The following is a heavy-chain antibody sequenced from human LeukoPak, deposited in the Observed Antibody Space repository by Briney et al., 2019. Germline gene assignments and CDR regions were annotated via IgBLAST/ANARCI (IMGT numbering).Heavy chain of an antibody. V-gene: IGHV4-38-2*01. CDR3: ARRASGWLNWFDP. J-gene: IGHJ5*02. Sequence: PSETLSLTCAVSGYSISSGYYWGWIRQPPGKGLEWIGSIYHSGSTYYNPSLKSRVTISVDTSKNQFSLKLSSVTAADTAVYYCARRASGWLNWFDPWGQGTLVTVSS. D-gene: IGHD6-19*01. CDR2: IYHSGST. CDR1: GYSISSGYY.